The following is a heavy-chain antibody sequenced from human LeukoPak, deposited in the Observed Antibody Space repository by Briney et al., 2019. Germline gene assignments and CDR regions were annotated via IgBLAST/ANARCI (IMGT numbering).Heavy chain of an antibody. CDR3: ARAFNYGDYVSWFYP. V-gene: IGHV3-30-3*01. D-gene: IGHD4-17*01. CDR1: GFTFRRWS. Sequence: GGSLSLSCGPYGFTFRRWSMHRVRQAAGKGLEWVAVISYDGSNKYYADSAKGRFTISRDNSKNTLYLQMNSLRAEDTALYYCARAFNYGDYVSWFYPWGQGTLVTVSS. CDR2: ISYDGSNK. J-gene: IGHJ5*02.